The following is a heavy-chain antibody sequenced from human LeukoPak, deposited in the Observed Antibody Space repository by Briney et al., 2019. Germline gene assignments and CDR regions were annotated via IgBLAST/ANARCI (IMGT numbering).Heavy chain of an antibody. CDR2: IRYDGSNK. V-gene: IGHV3-30*02. D-gene: IGHD3-10*01. Sequence: PGGSLRLSCAASGFTFSSYGMHWVRQAPGKGLEWVAFIRYDGSNKYYADSVKGRFTISRDNSKNTLYLQMNSLRAEDTAVYYCAKDHRYGSGSPLFDYWGQGTLVTVSS. CDR1: GFTFSSYG. CDR3: AKDHRYGSGSPLFDY. J-gene: IGHJ4*02.